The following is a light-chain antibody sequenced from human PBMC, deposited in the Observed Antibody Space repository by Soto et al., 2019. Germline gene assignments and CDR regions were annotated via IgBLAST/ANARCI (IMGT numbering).Light chain of an antibody. CDR1: QGISTY. CDR3: QQLTSYPRST. J-gene: IGKJ5*01. Sequence: DIQMTQSPSSLSSSLGYIVTINCLASQGISTYLNWYQQKPGKAPKLLIYAASTLQTGVPSRFSGSGSGTEFTLTISSLQPEDFATYHCQQLTSYPRSTFGQGTRLEIK. CDR2: AAS. V-gene: IGKV1-9*01.